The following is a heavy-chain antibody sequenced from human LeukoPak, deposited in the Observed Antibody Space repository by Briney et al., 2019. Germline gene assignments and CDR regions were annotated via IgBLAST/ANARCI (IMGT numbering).Heavy chain of an antibody. D-gene: IGHD1-26*01. CDR1: GFTFSTYT. Sequence: GGSLRLSCAASGFTFSTYTMNWVRQAPGKGLEWVSSITSSSSYIYYADSVKGRFTISRDNAKNSLYLQMNSLRPEDTAVYYCARDPYSGSYGDYYYYYMDVWGKGTTVTISS. J-gene: IGHJ6*03. CDR2: ITSSSSYI. CDR3: ARDPYSGSYGDYYYYYMDV. V-gene: IGHV3-21*01.